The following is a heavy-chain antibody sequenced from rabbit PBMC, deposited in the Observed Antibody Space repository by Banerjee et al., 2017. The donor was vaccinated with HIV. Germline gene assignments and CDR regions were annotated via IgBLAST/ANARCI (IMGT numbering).Heavy chain of an antibody. Sequence: EHLVESGGGLVKPGGSLKLSCKASGFDFSSYGVSWVRQAPGKGLEWIGYITYGGSAFYASWAKGRFTISRTSTTVDLKMTSLTAADTATYFCARDLTGVIGWNFNLWGPGTHVTVS. CDR1: GFDFSSYG. J-gene: IGHJ4*01. CDR3: ARDLTGVIGWNFNL. V-gene: IGHV1S21*01. D-gene: IGHD1-1*01. CDR2: ITYGGSA.